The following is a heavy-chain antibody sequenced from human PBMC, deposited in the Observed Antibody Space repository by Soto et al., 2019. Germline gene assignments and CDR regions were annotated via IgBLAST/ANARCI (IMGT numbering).Heavy chain of an antibody. CDR1: GFTFRDSG. D-gene: IGHD3-9*01. J-gene: IGHJ4*02. Sequence: PGGSLRLSCAASGFTFRDSGMHWVRQAPGKGLEWVAFISYESSSIYYADSVKGRLTISRDNPKNTLYLQMYTLRPEDTALYYCARGTGYYFYTPDYWGQAHLLTVS. CDR3: ARGTGYYFYTPDY. CDR2: ISYESSSI. V-gene: IGHV3-30*03.